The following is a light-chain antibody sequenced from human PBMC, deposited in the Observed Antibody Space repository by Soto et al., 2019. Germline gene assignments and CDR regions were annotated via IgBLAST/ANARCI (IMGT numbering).Light chain of an antibody. CDR2: DAS. V-gene: IGKV1-5*01. CDR1: QTISTY. J-gene: IGKJ1*01. CDR3: QQYNSYSWT. Sequence: DIQMTQSPSPLSASVGDRVTITCRASQTISTYLNWYQQKPGKAPKLLIYDASTLESGVPSRFSGSRSGTEFTLTISSLQPDDFATYYCQQYNSYSWTFGQGTKVDIK.